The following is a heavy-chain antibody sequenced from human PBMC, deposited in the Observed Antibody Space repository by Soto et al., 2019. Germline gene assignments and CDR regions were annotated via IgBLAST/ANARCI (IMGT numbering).Heavy chain of an antibody. D-gene: IGHD4-17*01. CDR1: GVTFSSYA. J-gene: IGHJ4*02. CDR3: ARDPSHGALDY. Sequence: GGSLRLSCAASGVTFSSYAMHWVRQAPGKGLEWVAVISYDGSNKYYADSVKGRFTISRDNAKNSLYLLMNSLRAEDTAVYFCARDPSHGALDYWGQGTPVTVSS. CDR2: ISYDGSNK. V-gene: IGHV3-30-3*01.